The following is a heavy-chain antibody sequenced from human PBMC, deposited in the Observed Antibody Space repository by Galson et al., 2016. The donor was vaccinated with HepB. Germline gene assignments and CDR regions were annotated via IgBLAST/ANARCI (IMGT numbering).Heavy chain of an antibody. Sequence: SLRLSCAGSGFTFGHYDMHWVRLTPGKGLEWVALISYDGSKNDYGDSMKGRFTIYRDNSKNTLYLQMKRLRPEETAVYFCAKAQEDDPWVRELSLDYWGQGALVTDSS. J-gene: IGHJ4*02. D-gene: IGHD3-16*02. CDR3: AKAQEDDPWVRELSLDY. CDR1: GFTFGHYD. V-gene: IGHV3-30*18. CDR2: ISYDGSKN.